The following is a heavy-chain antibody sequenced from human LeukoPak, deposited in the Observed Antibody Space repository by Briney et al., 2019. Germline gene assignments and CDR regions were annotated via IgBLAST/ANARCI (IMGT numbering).Heavy chain of an antibody. J-gene: IGHJ4*02. CDR2: IYHSGST. Sequence: SETLSLTCAVSGYSISSGYYWGWIRQPPGKGLEWIGSIYHSGSTYYNPALKSRVTISVDTSKNPFSLKLSSVPAAAPAVYYCARIGVVTTFGYWGQGTLVTVSS. CDR3: ARIGVVTTFGY. CDR1: GYSISSGYY. D-gene: IGHD2-21*02. V-gene: IGHV4-38-2*01.